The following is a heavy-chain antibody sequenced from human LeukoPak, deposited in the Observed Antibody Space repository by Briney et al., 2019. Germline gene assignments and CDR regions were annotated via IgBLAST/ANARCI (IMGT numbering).Heavy chain of an antibody. D-gene: IGHD6-19*01. CDR1: GGSFSGYY. CDR2: INHSGST. V-gene: IGHV4-34*01. J-gene: IGHJ5*02. Sequence: SETLSLTCAVYGGSFSGYYWSWIRQPPGKGLEWIGEINHSGSTNYNPSLKSRVTISVDTSKNQFSLKLSSVTAADTAVYYCARGKKQWLSPREAHNWFDPWGQGTLVTVSS. CDR3: ARGKKQWLSPREAHNWFDP.